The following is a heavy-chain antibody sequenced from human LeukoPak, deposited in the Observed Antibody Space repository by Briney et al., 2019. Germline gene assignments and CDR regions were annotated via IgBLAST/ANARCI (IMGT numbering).Heavy chain of an antibody. Sequence: GASVKVSCKASGYTFTSNDINWVRQATGQGLEWMGWMNPNSGNTGYAQNFQGRVTITRNTSISTAYMELSSLRSEDTAVYYCARVGSRYYGSGSYSRNSYWFDPWGQGTLVTVSS. CDR1: GYTFTSND. D-gene: IGHD3-10*01. CDR2: MNPNSGNT. J-gene: IGHJ5*02. CDR3: ARVGSRYYGSGSYSRNSYWFDP. V-gene: IGHV1-8*01.